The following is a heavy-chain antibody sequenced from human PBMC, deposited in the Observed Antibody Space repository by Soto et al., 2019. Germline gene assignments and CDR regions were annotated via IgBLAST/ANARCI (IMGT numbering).Heavy chain of an antibody. V-gene: IGHV1-2*04. Sequence: ASVKVSCKASGYTFTGYYMHWVRQAPGQGLEWLGWINPNSGGTNYAQKFQGWVTMTRDTSISTAYMELSRLTSDDTAIYYCARQRYSIVLYCFHHWGEGNPVPV. CDR3: ARQRYSIVLYCFHH. CDR2: INPNSGGT. CDR1: GYTFTGYY. J-gene: IGHJ1*01. D-gene: IGHD6-19*01.